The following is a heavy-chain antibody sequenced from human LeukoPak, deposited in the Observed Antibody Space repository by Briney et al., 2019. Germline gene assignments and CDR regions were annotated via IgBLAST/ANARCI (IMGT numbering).Heavy chain of an antibody. J-gene: IGHJ4*02. CDR1: GGSFSGYY. Sequence: PSETLSLTCAVYGGSFSGYYWGWIRQPPGKGLEWIGEINHSGSTNYNPSLKSRVTISVDTSKNQFSLKLSSVTAADTAVYYCAKDGPSWGSYFHYWGQGTLVTVSS. V-gene: IGHV4-34*01. CDR2: INHSGST. D-gene: IGHD3-16*01. CDR3: AKDGPSWGSYFHY.